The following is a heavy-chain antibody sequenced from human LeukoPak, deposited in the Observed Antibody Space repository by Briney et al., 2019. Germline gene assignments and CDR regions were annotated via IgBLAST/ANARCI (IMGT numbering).Heavy chain of an antibody. J-gene: IGHJ4*02. Sequence: VASVKVSCKASGYTFTRYDINWVRQATGQGLEWMGWMNPNSGNTGYAQKFQGRVTITRNTSISTAYMELSSLRSEDTAVYYCARSGSRRVGRPNNYYFDYWGQGTLVAVSS. CDR3: ARSGSRRVGRPNNYYFDY. CDR2: MNPNSGNT. CDR1: GYTFTRYD. D-gene: IGHD1-26*01. V-gene: IGHV1-8*03.